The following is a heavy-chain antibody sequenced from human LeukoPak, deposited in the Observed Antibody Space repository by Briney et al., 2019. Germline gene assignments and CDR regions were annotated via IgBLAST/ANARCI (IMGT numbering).Heavy chain of an antibody. CDR3: ARDPLTLRGPENYFDS. J-gene: IGHJ4*02. V-gene: IGHV3-11*01. Sequence: PGGSLRLSCAASGFTFSDHYMSWIRQAPGKGLEWVSYISTSGNTINYADSVKGRFTISRDNAKKSLFLQMNSLRADDTAVYFCARDPLTLRGPENYFDSWGQGTLVSVSS. D-gene: IGHD4/OR15-4a*01. CDR1: GFTFSDHY. CDR2: ISTSGNTI.